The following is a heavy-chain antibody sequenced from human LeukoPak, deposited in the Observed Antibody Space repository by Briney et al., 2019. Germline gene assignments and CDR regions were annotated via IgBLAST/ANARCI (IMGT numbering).Heavy chain of an antibody. CDR2: IYYSGIT. CDR1: GDSISNYY. Sequence: PSETLSLTCTVSGDSISNYYWSWIRQPPGKGLEWIGYIYYSGITNYNPSLKSRVTISVDTSKNQFSLKLSSVTAADTALYYCATSGATTMTTWGCTWFDPWGQGTLVTVSS. D-gene: IGHD4-17*01. V-gene: IGHV4-59*01. J-gene: IGHJ5*02. CDR3: ATSGATTMTTWGCTWFDP.